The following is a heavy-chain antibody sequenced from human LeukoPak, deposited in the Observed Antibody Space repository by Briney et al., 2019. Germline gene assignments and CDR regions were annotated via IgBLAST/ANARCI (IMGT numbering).Heavy chain of an antibody. D-gene: IGHD3-22*01. J-gene: IGHJ4*02. CDR1: GLTFSNAW. CDR2: VKSKTDGGTT. Sequence: PGGSLRLSCAASGLTFSNAWMSWVRQAPGKGLEWVGRVKSKTDGGTTDYAAPVKGRFTISRDDSKNTLYLRMNSLKTEDTAVYYCATVYYYDSSGFYYFDYWGQGTLVTVSS. CDR3: ATVYYYDSSGFYYFDY. V-gene: IGHV3-15*01.